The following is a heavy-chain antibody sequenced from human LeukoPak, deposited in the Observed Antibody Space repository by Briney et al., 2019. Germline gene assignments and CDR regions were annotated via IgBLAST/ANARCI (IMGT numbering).Heavy chain of an antibody. CDR3: AGEPYYYDSSGYYQSYYGMDV. D-gene: IGHD3-22*01. CDR2: IIPILGIA. Sequence: GASVKVSCKASEGTFSSYAISWVRQAPGQGLEWMGRIIPILGIANYAQKFQGRVTITADKSTSTAYMELSSLRSEDTAVYYCAGEPYYYDSSGYYQSYYGMDVWGQGTTVTVSS. V-gene: IGHV1-69*04. J-gene: IGHJ6*02. CDR1: EGTFSSYA.